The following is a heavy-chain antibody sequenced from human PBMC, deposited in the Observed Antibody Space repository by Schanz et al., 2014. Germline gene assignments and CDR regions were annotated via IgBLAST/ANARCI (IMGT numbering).Heavy chain of an antibody. CDR2: ISGSGRDT. CDR1: GFTFSAHA. J-gene: IGHJ6*02. CDR3: AKGVGEYYHYYGMDV. Sequence: EVLLVDSGGGLVQPGGSLRLSCGASGFTFSAHAMSWVRQAPGKGPEWFSAISGSGRDTYYADSVKGRFTISRDNSKNTLSVQMNSLRAEDTAVYYCAKGVGEYYHYYGMDVWGQGTTVTVSS. V-gene: IGHV3-23*04. D-gene: IGHD1-26*01.